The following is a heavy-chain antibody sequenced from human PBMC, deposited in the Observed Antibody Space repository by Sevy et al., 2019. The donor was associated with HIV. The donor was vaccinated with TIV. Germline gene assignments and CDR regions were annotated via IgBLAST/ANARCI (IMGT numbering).Heavy chain of an antibody. V-gene: IGHV1-2*02. CDR2: INPNSGGT. Sequence: ASVKVSCKASGYTFTGYYMHWVRQAPGQGLEWMGWINPNSGGTNYAQKFQGRVTMTRDTSISTAYMELSRLRSDDTAGYYCAGVGGNYCSGSYYNYYYYMDVWGKGTTVTVSS. J-gene: IGHJ6*03. D-gene: IGHD3-10*01. CDR3: AGVGGNYCSGSYYNYYYYMDV. CDR1: GYTFTGYY.